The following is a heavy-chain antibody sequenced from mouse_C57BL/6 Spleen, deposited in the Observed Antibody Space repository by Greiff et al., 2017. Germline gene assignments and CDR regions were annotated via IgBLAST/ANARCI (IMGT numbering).Heavy chain of an antibody. V-gene: IGHV1-69*01. CDR3: ARMITTVVGGYYAMDY. CDR2: IDPSDSYT. CDR1: GYTFTSYW. J-gene: IGHJ4*01. Sequence: QVQLQQSGAELVMPGASVKLSCKASGYTFTSYWMHWVKPRPGQGLEWIGEIDPSDSYTNYNQKFKGKSTLTVDKSSSTAYMQLSSLTSEDSAVYYCARMITTVVGGYYAMDYWGQGTSVIVSS. D-gene: IGHD1-1*01.